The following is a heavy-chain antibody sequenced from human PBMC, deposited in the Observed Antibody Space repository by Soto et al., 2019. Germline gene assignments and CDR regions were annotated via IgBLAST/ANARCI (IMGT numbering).Heavy chain of an antibody. J-gene: IGHJ4*02. D-gene: IGHD4-17*01. CDR1: GGSLSSSSW. V-gene: IGHV4-4*02. CDR3: VHHGGDPYYHDF. CDR2: IYYSGST. Sequence: QVQLQESGPGLVNPSGTLSLTCAVSGGSLSSSSWWSWVRQPPGKALEWLGEIYYSGSTKYNPSLNSRVTISADQSKNDFSLRRSSVTAADTAVYYCVHHGGDPYYHDFWGQGMLVTVS.